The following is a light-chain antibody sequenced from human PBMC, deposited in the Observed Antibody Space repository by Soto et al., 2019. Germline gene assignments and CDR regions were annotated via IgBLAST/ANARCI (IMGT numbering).Light chain of an antibody. CDR1: SNDVGAYDY. CDR3: SSYRGSSTLT. CDR2: EVT. Sequence: QSAPTQPASVSGSPGQSITISCTGTSNDVGAYDYVSWYQQHPGKAPKLIIYEVTYRPSGVSNRFSGSQSGNTASLTISGLQAEDEADYYCSSYRGSSTLTFGGGTKVTVL. J-gene: IGLJ2*01. V-gene: IGLV2-14*01.